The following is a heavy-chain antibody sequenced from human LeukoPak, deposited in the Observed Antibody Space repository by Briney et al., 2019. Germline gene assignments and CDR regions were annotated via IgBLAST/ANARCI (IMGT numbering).Heavy chain of an antibody. D-gene: IGHD2-2*01. CDR1: GFTFSTYA. J-gene: IGHJ4*02. CDR3: AKELVSRSSLSFDY. V-gene: IGHV3-23*01. CDR2: IGGGADYT. Sequence: GGSLRLSCAASGFTFSTYAMAWVRQAPGKGLEWVSAIGGGADYTFYADSVTGRFTISRDNSKNTLYLQMNSLRAEDTAVYYCAKELVSRSSLSFDYWGQGTRVTVSS.